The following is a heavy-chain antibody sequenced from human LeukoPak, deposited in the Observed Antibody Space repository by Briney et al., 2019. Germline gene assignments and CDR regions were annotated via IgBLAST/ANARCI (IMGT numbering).Heavy chain of an antibody. J-gene: IGHJ4*02. CDR2: ISSSGSTI. CDR3: AKSSNWYGDYFDY. CDR1: GFTFSDYY. V-gene: IGHV3-11*01. Sequence: GGSLRLSCAAPGFTFSDYYMSWVRQAPGKGLEWVSYISSSGSTIYYADSVKGRFTISRDNSKNTLYLQMNSLRAEDTAVYYCAKSSNWYGDYFDYWGQGTLVTVSS. D-gene: IGHD6-13*01.